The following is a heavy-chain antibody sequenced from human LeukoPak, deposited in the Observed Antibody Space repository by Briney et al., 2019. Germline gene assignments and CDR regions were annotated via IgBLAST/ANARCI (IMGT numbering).Heavy chain of an antibody. CDR1: GFTFSSYA. J-gene: IGHJ4*02. Sequence: GGSLRLSCAASGFTFSSYAMHWVRQAPGKGLEWVAVISYDGSNKYYADSVKGRFTISRDNSKNTLYLQMNSLRAEDTAAYYCARERITYSAVFDYWGQGTLVTVSS. D-gene: IGHD3-16*01. CDR3: ARERITYSAVFDY. CDR2: ISYDGSNK. V-gene: IGHV3-30*11.